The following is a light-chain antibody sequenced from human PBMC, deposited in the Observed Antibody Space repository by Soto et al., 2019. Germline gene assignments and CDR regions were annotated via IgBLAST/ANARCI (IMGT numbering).Light chain of an antibody. J-gene: IGKJ1*01. Sequence: DIQMTQSPSSLSASVGDRVTITCRASQSISNYLNWYQQKPGKAPKVLIYAASSLQSGVPSRFSGSGSGTDFTLTISSLQPEDFASYYCQQSYSSLWTLGQGTKVDIK. CDR1: QSISNY. CDR2: AAS. CDR3: QQSYSSLWT. V-gene: IGKV1-39*01.